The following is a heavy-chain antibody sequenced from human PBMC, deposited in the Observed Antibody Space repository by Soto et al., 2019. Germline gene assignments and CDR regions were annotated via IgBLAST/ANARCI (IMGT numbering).Heavy chain of an antibody. D-gene: IGHD1-26*01. CDR1: GGSISTFH. Sequence: QVQLQESGPGLVKPSETLSLTCSVSGGSISTFHWSWIRQPPGKGPEWIGYVYYTGSTNYNPSFTSRVTISVDTSKNQFSLKLTFVTAADTAGYYCVRWVGHFDFWCQGTLVTVSS. J-gene: IGHJ4*02. V-gene: IGHV4-59*03. CDR2: VYYTGST. CDR3: VRWVGHFDF.